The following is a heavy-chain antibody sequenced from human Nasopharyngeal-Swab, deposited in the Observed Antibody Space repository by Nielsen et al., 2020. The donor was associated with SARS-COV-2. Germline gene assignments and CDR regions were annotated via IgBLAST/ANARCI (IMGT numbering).Heavy chain of an antibody. J-gene: IGHJ4*02. V-gene: IGHV4-59*01. CDR2: IYYSGST. Sequence: WIRQPPGKGPEWIGYIYYSGSTNYSPSLKSRVTISVDTSKNQFSLKLSSVTAADTAVYYCAGAVAGTGWDYWGQGTLVTAPQ. D-gene: IGHD6-19*01. CDR3: AGAVAGTGWDY.